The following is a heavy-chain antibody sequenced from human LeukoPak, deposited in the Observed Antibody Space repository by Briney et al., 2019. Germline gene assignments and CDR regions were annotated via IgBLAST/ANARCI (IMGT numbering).Heavy chain of an antibody. D-gene: IGHD2-2*01. CDR1: GYTLTELS. CDR3: ATDQDIVVVPAAKRGMDV. J-gene: IGHJ6*02. CDR2: FDPEDGET. Sequence: ASVKVSCKVSGYTLTELSMHWVRQAPGKGLEWMGGFDPEDGETIYAQKFQGRVTMTEDTSTDTAYMELSSLRSEDTAVYYCATDQDIVVVPAAKRGMDVWGQGTTVTVSS. V-gene: IGHV1-24*01.